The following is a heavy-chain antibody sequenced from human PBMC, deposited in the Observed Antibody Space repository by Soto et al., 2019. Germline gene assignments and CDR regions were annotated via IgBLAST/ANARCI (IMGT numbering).Heavy chain of an antibody. V-gene: IGHV4-31*03. CDR2: IYYSGST. D-gene: IGHD2-2*01. J-gene: IGHJ5*02. CDR1: GGSISSGGYY. CDR3: ALRYQLPERENWFDP. Sequence: SETLSLTCTVSGGSISSGGYYWSWIRQHPGKGLEWIGYIYYSGSTYYNPSLKSRVTISVDTSKNQFSLKLSSVTAADTAVYYCALRYQLPERENWFDPWGQGTLVTVSS.